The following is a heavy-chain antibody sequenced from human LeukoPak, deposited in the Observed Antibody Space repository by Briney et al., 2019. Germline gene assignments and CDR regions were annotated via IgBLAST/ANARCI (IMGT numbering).Heavy chain of an antibody. CDR1: GFTFSSYA. CDR2: ISSNGGST. CDR3: ARSVLGVIDY. J-gene: IGHJ4*02. D-gene: IGHD3-3*02. Sequence: PGGSLRLSCVASGFTFSSYAMHWVRQAPGQGLEYVSAISSNGGSTYYANSVKGRFTISRDNSKNTLFLQMGSLGAEDMAVYYCARSVLGVIDYWGQGTLVTVSS. V-gene: IGHV3-64*01.